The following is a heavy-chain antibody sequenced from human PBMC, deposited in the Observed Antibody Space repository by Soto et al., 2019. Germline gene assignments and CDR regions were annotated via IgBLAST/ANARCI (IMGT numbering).Heavy chain of an antibody. Sequence: SETLSLTXTVSGGSITDYSWVWIRQPAGKGLEWIGRIFSSGSTNYNPSLKGRITMSLDTSKNQFSLKLNSATATDTAVYFCARDQGVVVTADNWFDPWGQGILVTVSS. CDR1: GGSITDYS. J-gene: IGHJ5*02. V-gene: IGHV4-4*07. CDR3: ARDQGVVVTADNWFDP. CDR2: IFSSGST. D-gene: IGHD2-21*02.